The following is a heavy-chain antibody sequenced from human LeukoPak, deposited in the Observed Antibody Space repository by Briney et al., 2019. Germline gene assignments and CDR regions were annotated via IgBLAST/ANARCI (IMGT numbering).Heavy chain of an antibody. CDR2: FYSGGST. J-gene: IGHJ4*02. CDR3: AREMKSIVGASFFDY. Sequence: GGSLRLSCAASGFTVSSNYMSWVRQAPGKGLEWVSVFYSGGSTYYADSVKGRFTISRDISKDTVYLQMNSLRAEDTAVYYCAREMKSIVGASFFDYWGQGTLVTVSS. D-gene: IGHD1-26*01. V-gene: IGHV3-53*01. CDR1: GFTVSSNY.